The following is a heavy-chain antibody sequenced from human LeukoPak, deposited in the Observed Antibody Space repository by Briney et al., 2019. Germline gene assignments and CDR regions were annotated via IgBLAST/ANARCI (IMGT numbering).Heavy chain of an antibody. V-gene: IGHV4-34*01. CDR1: GGSFSGYY. Sequence: SETLSLTCAVYGGSFSGYYWSWIRQPPGKGLEWIGEINHSGSTNYNPSLKSRVTISVDTSKNQFSLRLSSVTAADTAVYYCASAWNLDYWGQGTLVTVSS. J-gene: IGHJ4*02. D-gene: IGHD1-1*01. CDR3: ASAWNLDY. CDR2: INHSGST.